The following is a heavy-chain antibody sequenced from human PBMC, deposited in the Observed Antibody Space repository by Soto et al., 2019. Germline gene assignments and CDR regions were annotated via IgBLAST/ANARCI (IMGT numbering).Heavy chain of an antibody. Sequence: GASVKVSCKASGGTFSSYAISWVRQAPGQGLEWMGGIIPIFGTANYAQKFQGRVTITADKSTSTAYMELSSLRSEDTAVYYCARESERDCSGGSCYSDFDYWGQGTMVTVYS. J-gene: IGHJ4*02. D-gene: IGHD2-15*01. CDR2: IIPIFGTA. CDR1: GGTFSSYA. V-gene: IGHV1-69*06. CDR3: ARESERDCSGGSCYSDFDY.